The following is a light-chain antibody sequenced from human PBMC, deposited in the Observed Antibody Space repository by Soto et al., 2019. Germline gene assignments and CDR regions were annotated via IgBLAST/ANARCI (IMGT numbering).Light chain of an antibody. CDR2: DAS. J-gene: IGKJ1*01. Sequence: ERVMTQSPATLSVSPGDRATLSCRASQSVDNDLAWYQQKPGQPPRLLIYDASTRATGIPARFSGSGSGTDFTLTIRSLEPEDFAVYSCLQYHNLWAFGQGTKVDI. V-gene: IGKV3D-15*01. CDR3: LQYHNLWA. CDR1: QSVDND.